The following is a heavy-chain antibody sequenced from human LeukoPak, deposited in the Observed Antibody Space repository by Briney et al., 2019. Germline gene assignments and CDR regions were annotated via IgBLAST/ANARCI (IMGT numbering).Heavy chain of an antibody. V-gene: IGHV3-21*01. D-gene: IGHD5-18*01. CDR3: ARVRGYNYGYNY. CDR1: GFTFSSYS. J-gene: IGHJ4*02. CDR2: ISSSSSYI. Sequence: GGSLRLSCAASGFTFSSYSMNWVRQAPGKGLEWVSSISSSSSYIYYVDSVKGRFTISRDNAKNSLYLQMNSLRAEDTAVYYCARVRGYNYGYNYWGQGTLVTVSS.